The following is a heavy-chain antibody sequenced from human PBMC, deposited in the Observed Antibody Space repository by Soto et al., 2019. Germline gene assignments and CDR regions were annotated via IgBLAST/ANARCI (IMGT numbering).Heavy chain of an antibody. CDR1: GGSFSGYY. Sequence: SETLSLTCAVYGGSFSGYYWSWIRQPPGKGLEWIGEINHSGSTNYNPSLKSRVTISVDTSKNQFSLKLSSVTAADTAVYYCARGESSSWYYVADYWGQGTLVTVSS. V-gene: IGHV4-34*01. J-gene: IGHJ4*02. D-gene: IGHD6-13*01. CDR2: INHSGST. CDR3: ARGESSSWYYVADY.